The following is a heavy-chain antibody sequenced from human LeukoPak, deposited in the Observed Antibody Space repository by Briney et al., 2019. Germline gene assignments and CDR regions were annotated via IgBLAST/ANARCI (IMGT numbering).Heavy chain of an antibody. Sequence: GASVKVSCKASGYTFTGHYIHWVRQAPGQGLEWMGWINPKNAATNYGRRFQGRVTMTRDTSTGTVYMELNTLRSDDTAVYYCARTLYISAAPGGFDYWGQGTLVTVSS. CDR1: GYTFTGHY. CDR3: ARTLYISAAPGGFDY. D-gene: IGHD6-13*01. J-gene: IGHJ4*02. V-gene: IGHV1-2*02. CDR2: INPKNAAT.